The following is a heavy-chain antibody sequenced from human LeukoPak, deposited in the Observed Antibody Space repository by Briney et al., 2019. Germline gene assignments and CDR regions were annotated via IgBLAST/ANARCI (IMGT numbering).Heavy chain of an antibody. V-gene: IGHV3-11*01. D-gene: IGHD3-10*01. CDR1: GFTFSDYY. CDR3: ATAPPPLDYYGSGSYWFRDAFDI. CDR2: ISSSGSTI. J-gene: IGHJ3*02. Sequence: GGSLRLSCAASGFTFSDYYMSWIRQAPGKGLEWVSYISSSGSTIYYADSVKGRFTISRDNAKNSLYLQMNSLRAEDTAVYYCATAPPPLDYYGSGSYWFRDAFDIWGQGTMVTVSS.